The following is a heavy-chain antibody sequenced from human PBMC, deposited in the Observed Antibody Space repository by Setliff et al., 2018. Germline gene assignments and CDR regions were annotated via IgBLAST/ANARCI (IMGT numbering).Heavy chain of an antibody. V-gene: IGHV4-38-2*02. Sequence: TCGVSGYSISSGYYWGWIRQPPGKGLEWIGSIYHSGSTYYNPSLKSRVTISVDTSKNQFSLKLSSVTAADTAVYYCAREGYYDSSGPDDAFDIWGQGTMVTVSS. CDR1: GYSISSGYY. CDR3: AREGYYDSSGPDDAFDI. J-gene: IGHJ3*02. CDR2: IYHSGST. D-gene: IGHD3-22*01.